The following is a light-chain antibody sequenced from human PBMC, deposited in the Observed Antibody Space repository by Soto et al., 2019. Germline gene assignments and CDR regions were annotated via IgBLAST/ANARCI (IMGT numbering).Light chain of an antibody. CDR2: GAS. Sequence: EIVLTLSPATLSLSPGERATLSCRASQSVSTYLAWYQQKPGQAPRLLIYGASSRATGIPDRFSGSGSGTGFTLTISRLEPEDFAVYYCQQYGSSPRTFGQGTKVDIK. V-gene: IGKV3-20*01. CDR1: QSVSTY. J-gene: IGKJ1*01. CDR3: QQYGSSPRT.